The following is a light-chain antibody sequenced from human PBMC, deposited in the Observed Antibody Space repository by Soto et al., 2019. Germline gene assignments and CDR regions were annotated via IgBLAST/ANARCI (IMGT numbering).Light chain of an antibody. CDR2: DAS. Sequence: DIQMTQSPSSLSASVGDRVTITCQASQDISNYLNWYQQKPGKAPKLLIYDASNLETGVPSRFSGSGSGTDFTLTISSLRPEDIATYFCQQSNSAPPWTFGQGTK. J-gene: IGKJ1*01. V-gene: IGKV1-33*01. CDR3: QQSNSAPPWT. CDR1: QDISNY.